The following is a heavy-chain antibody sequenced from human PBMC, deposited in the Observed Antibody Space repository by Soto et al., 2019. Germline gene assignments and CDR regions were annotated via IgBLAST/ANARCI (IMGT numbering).Heavy chain of an antibody. D-gene: IGHD3-10*01. Sequence: QVQLVESGGGLVKPGGSLRLSCAASGFTFSDYYMSWIRQAPGKGLEWVSYISSSSSYTNYADSVKGRFTISRDNAKNSLYLQMNSLRAEDTAVYYCARDRGGLLWFGELPTRPSVDWDYWGQGTLITVSS. CDR3: ARDRGGLLWFGELPTRPSVDWDY. V-gene: IGHV3-11*06. CDR2: ISSSSSYT. J-gene: IGHJ4*02. CDR1: GFTFSDYY.